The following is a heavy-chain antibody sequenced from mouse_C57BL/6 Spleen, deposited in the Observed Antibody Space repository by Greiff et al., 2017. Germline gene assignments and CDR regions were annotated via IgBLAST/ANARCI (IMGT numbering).Heavy chain of an antibody. CDR2: IYPGSGNT. D-gene: IGHD1-1*01. CDR1: GYTFTDYY. CDR3: ASQGGITTVGDAMDY. Sequence: VHLVESGAELVRPGASVKLSCKASGYTFTDYYINWVKQRPGQGLEWIARIYPGSGNTYYNEKFKGKATLTAEKSSSTAYMQLSSLTSEDSAVYFCASQGGITTVGDAMDYWGQGTSVTVSS. V-gene: IGHV1-76*01. J-gene: IGHJ4*01.